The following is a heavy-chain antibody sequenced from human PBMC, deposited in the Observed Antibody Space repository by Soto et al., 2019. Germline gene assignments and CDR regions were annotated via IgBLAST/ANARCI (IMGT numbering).Heavy chain of an antibody. CDR1: GFTFSSYS. J-gene: IGHJ4*02. CDR3: ARVGYCSGGSCYPLQNYFEY. Sequence: GSLRLSCAASGFTFSSYSMNWVRQAPGKGLEWVSSISSSSSYIYYADSVKGRFTISRDNAKNSLYLQMNSLRAEDTAVYYCARVGYCSGGSCYPLQNYFEYWGQGTLVTVSS. D-gene: IGHD2-15*01. CDR2: ISSSSSYI. V-gene: IGHV3-21*01.